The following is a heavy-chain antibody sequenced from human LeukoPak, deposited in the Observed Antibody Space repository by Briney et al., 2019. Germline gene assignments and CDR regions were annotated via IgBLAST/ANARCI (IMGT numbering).Heavy chain of an antibody. CDR3: ARRLGRSFDY. J-gene: IGHJ4*02. Sequence: ASVKVSCKASGYTFINHAIHWVRQAPGQRLEWMGWINIGNGNTKYSQNFQGRNTITRDTSATTAYMDLSSLRSEDTAMYYCARRLGRSFDYWGQGTLVTVSS. V-gene: IGHV1-3*04. CDR2: INIGNGNT. D-gene: IGHD2-21*01. CDR1: GYTFINHA.